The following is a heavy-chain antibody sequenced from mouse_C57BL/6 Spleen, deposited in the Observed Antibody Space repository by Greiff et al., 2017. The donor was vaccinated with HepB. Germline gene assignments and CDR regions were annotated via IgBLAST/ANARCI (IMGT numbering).Heavy chain of an antibody. CDR1: GFTFTDYY. CDR3: ARFGWLPNYFDY. J-gene: IGHJ2*01. Sequence: EVMLVESGGGLVQPGGSLSLSCAASGFTFTDYYMSWVRQPPGKALEWLGFIRNKANGYTTEYSASVKGRFTISRDNSQSILYLQMNALRAEDSATYYCARFGWLPNYFDYWGQGTTLTVSS. V-gene: IGHV7-3*01. D-gene: IGHD2-3*01. CDR2: IRNKANGYTT.